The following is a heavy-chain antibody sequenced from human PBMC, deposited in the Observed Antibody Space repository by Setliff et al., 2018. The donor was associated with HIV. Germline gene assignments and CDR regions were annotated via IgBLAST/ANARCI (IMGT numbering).Heavy chain of an antibody. J-gene: IGHJ3*02. Sequence: SETLSLTCTVSRDSINGHWWSWIRQPPGKGLEWTGSIHYSGTTHYNPSLKSRLTMSVDTSKNQVSLKLTSVTAADTAVYYCARYKCINFACVGFDIWGQGTVVTVSS. V-gene: IGHV4-59*11. CDR3: ARYKCINFACVGFDI. CDR1: RDSINGHW. CDR2: IHYSGTT. D-gene: IGHD3-9*01.